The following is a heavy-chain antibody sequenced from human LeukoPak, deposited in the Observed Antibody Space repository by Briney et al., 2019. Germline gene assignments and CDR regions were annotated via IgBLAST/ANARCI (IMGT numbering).Heavy chain of an antibody. V-gene: IGHV1-2*02. J-gene: IGHJ3*02. CDR2: INPNSGGT. CDR3: ARDREGYYDFWSGSLVAFDI. D-gene: IGHD3-3*01. Sequence: ASVKVSCKASGYTFTGYYMHWVRQAPGQGLEWMGWINPNSGGTNYAQKFQGRVTMTRDTSISTAYMELSRLRSDDTAVYYCARDREGYYDFWSGSLVAFDIWGQGTMVTVSS. CDR1: GYTFTGYY.